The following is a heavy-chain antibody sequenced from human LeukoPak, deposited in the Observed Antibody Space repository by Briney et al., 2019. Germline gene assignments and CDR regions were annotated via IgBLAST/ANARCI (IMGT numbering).Heavy chain of an antibody. CDR3: ARGGLFAFDI. Sequence: SETLSLTCTISGGSINNYYWSWIRQSPEKGLELIGYIYSTGITNYNPSLKSRVAISVDTSRNQFSLRLTSVTAADTAIFYCARGGLFAFDIWGQGTTVIVSS. CDR2: IYSTGIT. CDR1: GGSINNYY. V-gene: IGHV4-59*01. J-gene: IGHJ3*02.